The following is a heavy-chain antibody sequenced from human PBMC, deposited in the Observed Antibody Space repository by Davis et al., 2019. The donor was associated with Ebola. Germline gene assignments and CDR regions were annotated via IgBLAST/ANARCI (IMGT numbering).Heavy chain of an antibody. V-gene: IGHV4-39*01. D-gene: IGHD3-3*01. Sequence: SETLSLTCTVSGGSMSSYYWGWIRQPPGKGLEWIGSIYYSGSTYYNPSLKSRVTISVDTSKNQFSLKLSSVTAADTAVYYCARHSVLEVTDPWGQGTLVTVSS. CDR3: ARHSVLEVTDP. CDR2: IYYSGST. CDR1: GGSMSSYY. J-gene: IGHJ5*02.